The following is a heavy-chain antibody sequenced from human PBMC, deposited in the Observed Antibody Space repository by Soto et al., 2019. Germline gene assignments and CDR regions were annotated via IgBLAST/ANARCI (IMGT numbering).Heavy chain of an antibody. Sequence: GGSLRLSCAASGFTFSSYGMHWVRQAPGKGLEWVAVISYDGSNKYYADSVKGRFTISRDNSKNTLYLQMNSLRAEDTAVYYCAKDRVRGYYDFWSGYYQPNYFDYWGQGTLVTVSS. CDR2: ISYDGSNK. J-gene: IGHJ4*02. CDR1: GFTFSSYG. D-gene: IGHD3-3*01. CDR3: AKDRVRGYYDFWSGYYQPNYFDY. V-gene: IGHV3-30*18.